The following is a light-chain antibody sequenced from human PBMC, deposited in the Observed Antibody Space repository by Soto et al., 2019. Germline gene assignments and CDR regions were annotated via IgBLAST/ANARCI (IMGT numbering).Light chain of an antibody. CDR3: SSYTSSGTLV. J-gene: IGLJ1*01. CDR1: SSDIGAYEY. V-gene: IGLV2-14*01. Sequence: QSALTQPASVSGSPGQSITISCSGTSSDIGAYEYVSWYQQHPGKPPKLMIYEVSNRPSGVSNRFSGSKSGYMASLTISGLQAEDEADYYCSSYTSSGTLVFGAGTKVTVL. CDR2: EVS.